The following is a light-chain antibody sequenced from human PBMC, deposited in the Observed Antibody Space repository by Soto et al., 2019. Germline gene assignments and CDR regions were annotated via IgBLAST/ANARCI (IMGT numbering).Light chain of an antibody. J-gene: IGKJ1*01. CDR3: QQYGTYRAT. V-gene: IGKV3-20*01. CDR1: QSVSSNY. Sequence: EIVLTQSPGTLSLSPGERAALSCRASQSVSSNYLAWYQQKPGQAPRLLISGASSRATGIPDRFSGSGFGTDFTLSISRLEPEDFSVYYCQQYGTYRATFGQGTKVEIK. CDR2: GAS.